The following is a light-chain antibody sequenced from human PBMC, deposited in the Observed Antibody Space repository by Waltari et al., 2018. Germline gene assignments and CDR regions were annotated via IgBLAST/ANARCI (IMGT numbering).Light chain of an antibody. V-gene: IGKV3-20*01. J-gene: IGKJ1*01. Sequence: EIVLTQSPGTASLSPGERVTLSCRASQTVGSSSLAWYQQKPGQAPRLIIYRASRRATGNPDRFSGSGSGTDFSLTISRVEPEDFAVYYCQQHGTLPATFGQGTKVEIK. CDR1: QTVGSSS. CDR2: RAS. CDR3: QQHGTLPAT.